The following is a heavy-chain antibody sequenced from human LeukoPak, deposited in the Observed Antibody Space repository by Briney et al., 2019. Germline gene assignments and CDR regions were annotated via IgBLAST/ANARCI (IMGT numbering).Heavy chain of an antibody. CDR3: AKSGTIFGVVISGGGPMDV. D-gene: IGHD3-3*01. CDR1: GFTFSSYG. Sequence: GGSLRLSCAASGFTFSSYGMHWVRQAPGKGLEWVAVIWYGGSNKYYADSVKGRFTISRDNSKNTLYLQMNSLRAEDTAVYYCAKSGTIFGVVISGGGPMDVWGKGTTVTVSS. V-gene: IGHV3-30*02. J-gene: IGHJ6*03. CDR2: IWYGGSNK.